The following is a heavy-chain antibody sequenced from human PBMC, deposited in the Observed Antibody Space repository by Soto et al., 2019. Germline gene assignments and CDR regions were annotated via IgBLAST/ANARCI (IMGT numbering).Heavy chain of an antibody. V-gene: IGHV4-34*01. D-gene: IGHD3-22*01. Sequence: SETLSLTCAVYGGSFSGYYWSWIRQPPGKGLEWIGEINHSGSTNYNPSLKSRVTISVDTSKNQFSLKLSSVTAADTAVYYCARVPYYYDSSDYYFRGLIFDYWGQGTLVTVSS. CDR3: ARVPYYYDSSDYYFRGLIFDY. CDR2: INHSGST. CDR1: GGSFSGYY. J-gene: IGHJ4*02.